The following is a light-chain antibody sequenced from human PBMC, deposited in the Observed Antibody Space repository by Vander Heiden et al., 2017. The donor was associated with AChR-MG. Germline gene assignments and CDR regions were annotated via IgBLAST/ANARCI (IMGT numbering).Light chain of an antibody. CDR3: ASWDDSRNGHYV. J-gene: IGLJ1*01. Sequence: QSALTPPPSASWPPGQRVPISCSGSSSNIGSHSVPWSQQLPGTAPKLIIYTNYKSPSGVPDRFAGSKSGTSASLAISGLQAEDEADDYCASWDDSRNGHYVFGTGTEVTVL. CDR1: SSNIGSHS. V-gene: IGLV1-44*01. CDR2: TNY.